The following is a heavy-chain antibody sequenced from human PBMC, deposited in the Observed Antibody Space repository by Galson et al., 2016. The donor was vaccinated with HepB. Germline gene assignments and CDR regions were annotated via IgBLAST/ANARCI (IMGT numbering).Heavy chain of an antibody. CDR3: AKSGDDNGDPNDAFDI. V-gene: IGHV3-23*01. CDR2: LSGSGGDT. Sequence: SLRLSCAASGFTFGSFAMSWVRQAPGKGLEWVSTLSGSGGDTYYADSVTGRFTISRDNSKNIVYLQMKNLRAEDTAIYFCAKSGDDNGDPNDAFDIWGQGTLITVSS. D-gene: IGHD4-17*01. CDR1: GFTFGSFA. J-gene: IGHJ3*02.